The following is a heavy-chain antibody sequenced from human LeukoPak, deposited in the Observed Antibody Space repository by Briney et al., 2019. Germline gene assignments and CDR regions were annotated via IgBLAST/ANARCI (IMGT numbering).Heavy chain of an antibody. CDR3: ASKTEGVSGSYGEESAFDI. D-gene: IGHD1-26*01. J-gene: IGHJ3*02. V-gene: IGHV1-69*13. Sequence: GASVKVSCKASGGTFSSYAISWVRQAPGQGLEWMGGIIPIFGTANCAQKFQGRVTITADESTSTAYMELSSLRSEDTAVYYCASKTEGVSGSYGEESAFDIWGRGTMVTVSS. CDR1: GGTFSSYA. CDR2: IIPIFGTA.